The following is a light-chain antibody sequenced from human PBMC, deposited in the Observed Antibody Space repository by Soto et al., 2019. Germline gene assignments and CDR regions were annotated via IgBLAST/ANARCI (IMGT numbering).Light chain of an antibody. J-gene: IGKJ4*01. CDR1: QTISTD. Sequence: EVVMTQSPATVSVSPGEVVTLSCRASQTISTDLAWYQQKPGQAPRLLIYGASTRATGVPARFSGGGSGTEFTLTISSLQSEDFAFYYCQQNNKWPPVTFGGGTKVEIK. CDR3: QQNNKWPPVT. V-gene: IGKV3-15*01. CDR2: GAS.